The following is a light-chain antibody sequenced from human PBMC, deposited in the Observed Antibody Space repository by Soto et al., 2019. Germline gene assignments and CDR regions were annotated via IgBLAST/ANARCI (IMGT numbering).Light chain of an antibody. Sequence: EIVLTLSPATLSLSSVERATLSFRASQNVANYLDWYQQKPGQAPRLLIYGASNRATGIPARFSGSGSGTEFTLTISSLQSEDFAVYYCQQYNNWPPWTVGQGTQVEIK. V-gene: IGKV3-15*01. CDR2: GAS. CDR1: QNVANY. J-gene: IGKJ1*01. CDR3: QQYNNWPPWT.